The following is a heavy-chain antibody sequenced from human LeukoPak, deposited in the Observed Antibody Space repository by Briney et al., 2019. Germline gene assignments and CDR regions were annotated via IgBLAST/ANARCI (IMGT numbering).Heavy chain of an antibody. CDR1: GGTFSSYA. Sequence: SVKVSCKASGGTFSSYAISWVRQAPGQGLEWMGGIIPIFGTANYAQKFQGRVTTTTDESTSTAYMEQSSLRSEDTAVYYCARSSIAARPFDYWGQGTPGTVSS. D-gene: IGHD6-6*01. J-gene: IGHJ4*02. CDR2: IIPIFGTA. V-gene: IGHV1-69*05. CDR3: ARSSIAARPFDY.